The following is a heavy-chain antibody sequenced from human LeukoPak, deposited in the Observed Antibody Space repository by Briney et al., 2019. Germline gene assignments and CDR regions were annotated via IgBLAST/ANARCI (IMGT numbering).Heavy chain of an antibody. CDR3: AKGFWSGYLRGAFDI. V-gene: IGHV3-53*01. D-gene: IGHD3-3*01. CDR2: IYSGGST. Sequence: GGSLRLSCAASGFTVSSNYMSWVRQAPGKGLEWVSVIYSGGSTYYADSVKGRFTISRDNSKNTLYLQMNSLRAEDTAVYYCAKGFWSGYLRGAFDIWGQGTMVTVSS. CDR1: GFTVSSNY. J-gene: IGHJ3*02.